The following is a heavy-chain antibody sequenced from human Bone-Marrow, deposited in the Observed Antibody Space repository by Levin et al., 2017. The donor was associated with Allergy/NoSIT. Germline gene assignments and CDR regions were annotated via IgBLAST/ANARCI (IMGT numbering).Heavy chain of an antibody. CDR1: GFTISTNY. Sequence: GGSLRLSCAASGFTISTNYMSWVRQVPGKGLEWVSIIHSGGRKNYADSVKGRFTISRDNYNNTLCLQMNSLRGEDTAIYYCARDDVVATNHWGQGTLVIVSS. V-gene: IGHV3-66*01. D-gene: IGHD5-12*01. J-gene: IGHJ4*02. CDR3: ARDDVVATNH. CDR2: IHSGGRK.